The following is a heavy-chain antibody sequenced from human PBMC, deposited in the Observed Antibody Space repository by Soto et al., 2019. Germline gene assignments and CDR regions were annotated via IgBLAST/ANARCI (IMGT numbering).Heavy chain of an antibody. V-gene: IGHV3-23*01. J-gene: IGHJ6*02. CDR2: VSASGANT. CDR1: GVTFSHYA. D-gene: IGHD4-4*01. Sequence: GGALRLSCKASGVTFSHYAMTWIRQAPGKGLEWVSDVSASGANTYYEDSVKRRYTVSRDSSKKTQYLHMNSLRDEDTAIYYWARNHRPTETFYYYFGMEVWGPGTPVTV. CDR3: ARNHRPTETFYYYFGMEV.